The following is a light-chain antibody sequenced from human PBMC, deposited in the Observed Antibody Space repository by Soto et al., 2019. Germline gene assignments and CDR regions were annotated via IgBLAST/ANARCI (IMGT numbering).Light chain of an antibody. CDR1: QSVSSY. V-gene: IGKV3-11*01. CDR3: QQRSNWLT. Sequence: EIVLTQSPATLSLSPGERATLSCRASQSVSSYLAWYQQKPGQAPRLLIYDASNRATGIPARFSGSGSGTAFTLTISSLEPEDFAVYYWQQRSNWLTFGGGTRVEIK. CDR2: DAS. J-gene: IGKJ4*01.